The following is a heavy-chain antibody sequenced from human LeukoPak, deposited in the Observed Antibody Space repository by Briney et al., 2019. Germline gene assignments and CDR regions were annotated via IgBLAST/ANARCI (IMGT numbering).Heavy chain of an antibody. Sequence: PGGCVRLSCAASGFTFSSYPMSWVRPAPGKGLEWVSAISGSVGSTYYADSVKGRFTISRDNSKNTLYLQMNSLRAEDTAVYYCAKGAVVGRGVYDILTGYYPYFDYWGQGTLVTVSS. J-gene: IGHJ4*02. D-gene: IGHD3-9*01. CDR3: AKGAVVGRGVYDILTGYYPYFDY. CDR1: GFTFSSYP. V-gene: IGHV3-23*01. CDR2: ISGSVGST.